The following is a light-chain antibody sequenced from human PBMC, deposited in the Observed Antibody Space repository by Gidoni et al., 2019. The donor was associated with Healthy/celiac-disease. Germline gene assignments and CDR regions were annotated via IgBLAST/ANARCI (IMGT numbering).Light chain of an antibody. V-gene: IGKV4-1*01. Sequence: DIVMTQSPASLAVSLGARATINCKSSQSVLYSSNNKYYLAWYQQKPGQPPKLLIYWASTRESGVPDRFSGSGSGTDFTLTISSLQAEDVAVYYCQQYYSTPRTFGQGTKVEIK. CDR1: QSVLYSSNNKYY. CDR2: WAS. J-gene: IGKJ1*01. CDR3: QQYYSTPRT.